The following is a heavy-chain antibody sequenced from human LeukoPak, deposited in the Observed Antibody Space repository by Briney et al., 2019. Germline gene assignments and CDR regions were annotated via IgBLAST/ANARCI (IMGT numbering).Heavy chain of an antibody. J-gene: IGHJ6*03. Sequence: SETLSLTCTVSDGSISSSSYYWSWIRQPPGKGLEWIGYIYYSGSTNYNPSLKSRVTISVDTSKNQFSLKLSSVTAADTAVYYCARQIPSSWSYYYYYYMDVWGKGTTVTISS. CDR3: ARQIPSSWSYYYYYYMDV. D-gene: IGHD6-13*01. CDR2: IYYSGST. V-gene: IGHV4-61*05. CDR1: DGSISSSSYY.